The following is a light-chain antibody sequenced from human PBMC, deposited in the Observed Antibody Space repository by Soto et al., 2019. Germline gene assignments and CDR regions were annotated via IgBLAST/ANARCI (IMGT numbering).Light chain of an antibody. J-gene: IGKJ5*01. CDR2: DAS. CDR1: QSVSSN. Sequence: EIVMTQSPATLSVSPGERATLSCRASQSVSSNLAWYQQRPGQAPRLLIYDASNRATGIPARFSGSGSGTDFTLTISSLEPEDFAVYYCQQRSNWPPTFGQGTRLE. CDR3: QQRSNWPPT. V-gene: IGKV3-11*01.